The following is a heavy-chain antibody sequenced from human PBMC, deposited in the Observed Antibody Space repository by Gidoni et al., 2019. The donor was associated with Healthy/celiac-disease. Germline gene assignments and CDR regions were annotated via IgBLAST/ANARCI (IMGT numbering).Heavy chain of an antibody. Sequence: EVQHLEPGGGLVQPGGSLRLSCAASGFTFSSYAMSWVRQAPGKGLEWVSAISVSCGSTYYADSVKGRFTISRDNSKNTLYLQMNSLRAEDTAVYYCAKGPDQFNNWFDPWGQGTLVTVSS. CDR1: GFTFSSYA. CDR3: AKGPDQFNNWFDP. CDR2: ISVSCGST. D-gene: IGHD2-2*01. J-gene: IGHJ5*02. V-gene: IGHV3-23*01.